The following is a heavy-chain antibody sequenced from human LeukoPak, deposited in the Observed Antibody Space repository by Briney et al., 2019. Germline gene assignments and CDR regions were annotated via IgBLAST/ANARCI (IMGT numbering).Heavy chain of an antibody. CDR3: ARPQRGYCSGGSCWFDY. V-gene: IGHV3-48*02. CDR1: GFTFTSYS. J-gene: IGHJ4*02. Sequence: GGSLRLSCEASGFTFTSYSMNWVRQAPGKGLERLSYISSSGTTTYYADSVRGRFTISRDKAKNSLYLQMNSLRDEDTAVYYCARPQRGYCSGGSCWFDYWGQGALVTVSS. D-gene: IGHD2-15*01. CDR2: ISSSGTTT.